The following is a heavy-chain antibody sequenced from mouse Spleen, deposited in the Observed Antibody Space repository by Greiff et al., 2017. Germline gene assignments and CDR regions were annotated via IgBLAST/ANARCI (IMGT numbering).Heavy chain of an antibody. Sequence: EVQVVESGGGLVKPGGSLKLSCAASGFTFSDYGMAWVRQAPGKGPEWVAFISNLAYSIYYADTVTGRFTISRENAKNTLYLEMSSLRSEDTAMYYCARQGGNFWFAYWGQGTLVTVSA. V-gene: IGHV5-15*01. J-gene: IGHJ3*01. CDR2: ISNLAYSI. CDR1: GFTFSDYG. CDR3: ARQGGNFWFAY. D-gene: IGHD2-1*01.